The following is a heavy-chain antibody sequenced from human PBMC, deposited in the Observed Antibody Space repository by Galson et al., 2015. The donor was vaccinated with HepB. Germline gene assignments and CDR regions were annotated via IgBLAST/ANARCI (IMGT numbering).Heavy chain of an antibody. CDR1: GFSFSNYA. CDR3: VKVVISFGWGHFDY. Sequence: SLRLSCEASGFSFSNYAMYWVRQAPGKGLESVAAISGDGVTTHYADSVKGRFTISRDNFKNILSLQMRGLRVDDTALYHCVKVVISFGWGHFDYWGQGTLVNVSP. D-gene: IGHD3-10*01. J-gene: IGHJ4*02. CDR2: ISGDGVTT. V-gene: IGHV3-64D*06.